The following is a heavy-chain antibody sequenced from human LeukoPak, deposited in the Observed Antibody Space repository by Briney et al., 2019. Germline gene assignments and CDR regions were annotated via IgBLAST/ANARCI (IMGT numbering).Heavy chain of an antibody. Sequence: SETLSLTCAVYGGSFSGYYWSWIRQPPGKGLEWIGEINHSGSTNYNPSLKSRVTISVDTSKNQFSLKLSSVTAADTVVYYCARGPFYYYGSGSYYYYGMDVWGQGTTVTVSS. CDR2: INHSGST. D-gene: IGHD3-10*01. J-gene: IGHJ6*02. CDR1: GGSFSGYY. V-gene: IGHV4-34*01. CDR3: ARGPFYYYGSGSYYYYGMDV.